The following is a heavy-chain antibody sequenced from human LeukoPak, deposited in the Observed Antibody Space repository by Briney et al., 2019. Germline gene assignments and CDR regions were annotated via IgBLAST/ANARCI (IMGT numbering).Heavy chain of an antibody. CDR2: INPNSGGT. J-gene: IGHJ3*02. V-gene: IGHV1-2*02. Sequence: ASVKVSCKASGYTFTGYYMHWARQAPGQGLEWMGWINPNSGGTNYAQKFQGRVTMTRDTSISTAYMGLSRLRSDDTAVYYCARGGQQLVPDDAFDIWGQGTMVTVSS. D-gene: IGHD6-13*01. CDR3: ARGGQQLVPDDAFDI. CDR1: GYTFTGYY.